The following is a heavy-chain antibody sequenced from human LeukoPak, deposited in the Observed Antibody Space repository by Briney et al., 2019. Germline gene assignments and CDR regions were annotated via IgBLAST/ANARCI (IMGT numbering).Heavy chain of an antibody. CDR2: IRSKAYGGTT. Sequence: PGGSLRLSCTASGFTFGDYAMSWFRQAPGKGLEWVGFIRSKAYGGTTEYAASVKGRFTISRDDSKSIAYLQMNSLKTEDTAVYYCTRLRFLEWLSSSDYWGQGTLVTVSS. V-gene: IGHV3-49*03. CDR1: GFTFGDYA. D-gene: IGHD3-3*01. J-gene: IGHJ4*02. CDR3: TRLRFLEWLSSSDY.